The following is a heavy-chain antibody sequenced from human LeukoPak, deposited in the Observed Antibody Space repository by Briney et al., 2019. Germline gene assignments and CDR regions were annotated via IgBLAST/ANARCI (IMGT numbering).Heavy chain of an antibody. D-gene: IGHD1-26*01. Sequence: PSETLSLTCSVSGYSISSGFYWDWIRQPPGKGLEWIGSFHHSGSTPYNPSLSSRVSTSVDTSKNQLSLKLSSVTAADTAVYYCARLQSGSYNAHYYYYMDVWGKGTTVTISS. CDR1: GYSISSGFY. V-gene: IGHV4-38-2*02. CDR3: ARLQSGSYNAHYYYYMDV. CDR2: FHHSGST. J-gene: IGHJ6*03.